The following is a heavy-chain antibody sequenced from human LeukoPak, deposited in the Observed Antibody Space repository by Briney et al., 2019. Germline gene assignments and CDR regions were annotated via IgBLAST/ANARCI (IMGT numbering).Heavy chain of an antibody. CDR2: ISAYNGNT. V-gene: IGHV1-18*01. J-gene: IGHJ5*02. D-gene: IGHD5-12*01. Sequence: ASVKVSCKASGYTFTSYGISWVRQAPGQGFEWMGWISAYNGNTNYAQKLQGRVTMTTDTSTSTAYMELRSLRSDDTAVYYCARNWGQWLLSNWFDPWGQGTLVTVSS. CDR3: ARNWGQWLLSNWFDP. CDR1: GYTFTSYG.